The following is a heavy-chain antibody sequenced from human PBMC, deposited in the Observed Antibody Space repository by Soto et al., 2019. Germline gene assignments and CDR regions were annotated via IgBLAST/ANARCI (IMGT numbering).Heavy chain of an antibody. V-gene: IGHV3-15*07. CDR3: TKVGYYYSYIMDV. J-gene: IGHJ6*02. CDR1: GFTFSNAW. Sequence: EVQLVESGGGLVKPGGSLRLSCAASGFTFSNAWMNWVRQAPGKGLEWVGHIKGKTDGGTRDYAAPVNGRFTISRDDSQNTLYLQMNILKTEDTGVYYCTKVGYYYSYIMDVWGQGTTVTVSS. CDR2: IKGKTDGGTR.